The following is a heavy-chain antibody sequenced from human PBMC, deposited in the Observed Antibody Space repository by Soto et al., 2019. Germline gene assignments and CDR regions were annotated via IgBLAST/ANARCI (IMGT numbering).Heavy chain of an antibody. V-gene: IGHV1-69*13. CDR1: GGTFSSCA. D-gene: IGHD3-3*01. Sequence: GASVKVSCKASGGTFSSCAISWVRQAPGQGLEWMGGIIPIFGTANYAQKFQGRVTITADESTSTAYMELSSLRSEDTAVYYCARRITIFGAGHYYGMDVWGQGTTVTVSS. CDR2: IIPIFGTA. J-gene: IGHJ6*02. CDR3: ARRITIFGAGHYYGMDV.